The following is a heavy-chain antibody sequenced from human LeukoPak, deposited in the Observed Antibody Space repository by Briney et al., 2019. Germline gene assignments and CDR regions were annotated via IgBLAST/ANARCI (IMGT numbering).Heavy chain of an antibody. D-gene: IGHD3-10*01. CDR2: VSGSGGTT. V-gene: IGHV3-23*01. CDR1: GFTFSSCA. J-gene: IGHJ3*02. Sequence: GGSLRLSCAASGFTFSSCAMSWVRQAPGEGLEWVSAVSGSGGTTFYADSVKGRFTISRDNSKNTLYLQMNSLRAEDTAVYYCAKGRYYTSGSDAFDIWGQGTMVTVSS. CDR3: AKGRYYTSGSDAFDI.